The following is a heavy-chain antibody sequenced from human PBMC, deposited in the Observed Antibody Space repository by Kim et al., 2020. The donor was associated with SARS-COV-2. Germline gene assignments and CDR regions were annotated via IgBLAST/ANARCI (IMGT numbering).Heavy chain of an antibody. CDR3: ARADIVVVVAASYYFDY. V-gene: IGHV3-7*01. D-gene: IGHD2-15*01. J-gene: IGHJ4*02. CDR1: GFTFSSYW. Sequence: GGSLRLSCAASGFTFSSYWMSWVRQAPGKGLEWVANIKQDGSEKYYVDSVKGRFTISRDNAKNSLYLQMNSLRAEDTAVYYCARADIVVVVAASYYFDYWGQGTLVTVSS. CDR2: IKQDGSEK.